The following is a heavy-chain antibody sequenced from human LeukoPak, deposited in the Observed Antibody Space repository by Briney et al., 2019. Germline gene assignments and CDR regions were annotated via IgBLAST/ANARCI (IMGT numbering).Heavy chain of an antibody. V-gene: IGHV1-69*13. Sequence: SVKVSCKASGGTFSSYAISWVRQAPGQGLEWMGGIIPIFGTANYAQKFQGRVTITADESTSTAYMELSSLRSEDTAVYYCARDRGHSSSWSAFDYWGQGTLVTVSS. CDR2: IIPIFGTA. D-gene: IGHD6-13*01. J-gene: IGHJ4*02. CDR3: ARDRGHSSSWSAFDY. CDR1: GGTFSSYA.